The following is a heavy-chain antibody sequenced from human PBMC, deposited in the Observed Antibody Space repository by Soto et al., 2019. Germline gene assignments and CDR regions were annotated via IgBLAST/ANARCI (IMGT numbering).Heavy chain of an antibody. Sequence: SETLSLTCTVYGGSFSGYFWNRIRQSPGKGLEWIGKVNHNGRNNYNPSLKSRVTISMDMSKNQFSLKLTSVTAADTAVYYCARGGSSDWQVAFDFWGQGTMVTVSS. CDR2: VNHNGRN. CDR3: ARGGSSDWQVAFDF. V-gene: IGHV4-34*01. J-gene: IGHJ3*01. CDR1: GGSFSGYF. D-gene: IGHD6-19*01.